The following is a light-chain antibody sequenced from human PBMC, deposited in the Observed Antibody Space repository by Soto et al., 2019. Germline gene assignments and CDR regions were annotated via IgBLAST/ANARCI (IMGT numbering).Light chain of an antibody. V-gene: IGKV1-5*01. CDR3: QHYNLYAET. J-gene: IGKJ1*01. CDR1: QSISTW. CDR2: DAS. Sequence: DIPMTQSPSTLSASVGDRVTITCRASQSISTWLAWYQQKPGKAPKLLIYDASSLESGVPSRFSGSGSATDFTLTISGLKPDDFATYYCQHYNLYAETFGQGTKVEIK.